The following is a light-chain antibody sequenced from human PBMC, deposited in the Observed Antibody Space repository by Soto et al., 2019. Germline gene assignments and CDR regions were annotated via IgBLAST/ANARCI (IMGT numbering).Light chain of an antibody. J-gene: IGKJ2*01. Sequence: DIVLTQTPLSSPVTLGQPASISCRSSQSLVHSDGNTYLTWLQQRPGQPPRLLMHMISNRFSGVTDRFRGRGAGTYFTVNISRVEAEDVRVYYCMQATQSFSFGQGTKLEIK. CDR3: MQATQSFS. CDR1: QSLVHSDGNTY. V-gene: IGKV2-24*01. CDR2: MIS.